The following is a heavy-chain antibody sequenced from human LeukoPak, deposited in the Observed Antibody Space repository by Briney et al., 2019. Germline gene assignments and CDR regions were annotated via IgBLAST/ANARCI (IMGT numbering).Heavy chain of an antibody. J-gene: IGHJ4*02. CDR1: GFAFGSYA. Sequence: GGSLRLSCEASGFAFGSYAMHWVRQAPGKGLEWVAVISYDGSNKYYADSVKGRFTISRDNSKNTLYLQMNSLRAEDTAVYYCAKGGVGAHFDYWGQGTLVTVSS. V-gene: IGHV3-30*18. D-gene: IGHD1-26*01. CDR3: AKGGVGAHFDY. CDR2: ISYDGSNK.